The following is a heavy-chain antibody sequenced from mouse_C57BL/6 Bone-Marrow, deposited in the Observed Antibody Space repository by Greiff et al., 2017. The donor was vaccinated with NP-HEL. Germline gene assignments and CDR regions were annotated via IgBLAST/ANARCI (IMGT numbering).Heavy chain of an antibody. J-gene: IGHJ2*01. CDR1: GYTFTSYW. Sequence: QVQLQQSGAELVMPGASVKLSCKASGYTFTSYWMHWVKQRPGQGLEWIGEIDPSDSYTNYNQKFKGKSTLTVDKSSSTAYMQLSSLTSEDSAVYYCAREGGFLYFDYWGQGTTLTVSS. CDR3: AREGGFLYFDY. CDR2: IDPSDSYT. V-gene: IGHV1-69*01.